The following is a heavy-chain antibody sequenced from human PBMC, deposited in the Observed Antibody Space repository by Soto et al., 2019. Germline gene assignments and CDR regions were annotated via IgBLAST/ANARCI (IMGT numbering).Heavy chain of an antibody. V-gene: IGHV3-48*01. J-gene: IGHJ4*02. CDR2: ISSSSGTI. CDR1: GFTFTSFS. Sequence: GGSLRLSCEASGFTFTSFSINWVRQAPGRGLEWLSYISSSSGTIFYADSVKGRFTISRDNAKRSAYLQMSSLRAEDTAVYYCATSYGDSNFDYWGRGTLVTVSS. D-gene: IGHD4-17*01. CDR3: ATSYGDSNFDY.